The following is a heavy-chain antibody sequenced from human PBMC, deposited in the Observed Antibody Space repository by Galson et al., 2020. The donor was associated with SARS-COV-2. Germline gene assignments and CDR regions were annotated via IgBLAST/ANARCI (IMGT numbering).Heavy chain of an antibody. J-gene: IGHJ6*02. Sequence: GGSLRLSCAVSGFTFSSYTMNWVRQAPGKGLEWVSAISSNSDYVYYADSVKGRFTISRDNGKNSLYLQVNSLRAEDTAVYYCARDASWAMFGMDVWGQGTTVTVSS. D-gene: IGHD1-26*01. CDR3: ARDASWAMFGMDV. CDR1: GFTFSSYT. V-gene: IGHV3-21*01. CDR2: ISSNSDYV.